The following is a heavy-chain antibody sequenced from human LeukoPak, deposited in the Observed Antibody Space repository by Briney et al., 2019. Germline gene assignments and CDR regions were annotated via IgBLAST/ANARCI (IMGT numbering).Heavy chain of an antibody. CDR1: GFTFDDYA. CDR3: AKSGYSYGYVDY. CDR2: LSWNSGSI. V-gene: IGHV3-9*01. J-gene: IGHJ4*02. D-gene: IGHD5-18*01. Sequence: PGRSLRLSCAASGFTFDDYAMHWVRQAPGKGLEWVSGLSWNSGSIGYADSVKGRFTISRDNAKNSLYLQMNSLRAEDTALYYCAKSGYSYGYVDYWGQGTLVTVSS.